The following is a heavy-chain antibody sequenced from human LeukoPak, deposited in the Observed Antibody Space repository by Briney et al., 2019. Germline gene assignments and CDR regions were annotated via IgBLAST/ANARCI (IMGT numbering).Heavy chain of an antibody. J-gene: IGHJ4*02. D-gene: IGHD2-2*01. V-gene: IGHV1-18*04. Sequence: ASVKVSRKASGYTFTSYGISWVRQAPGQGLEWMGWISAYNGNTNYAQKLQGRVTMTTDTSTSTTYMELRSLRSDDTAVYYCARRGVPAATNYFDYWGQGTLVTVSS. CDR1: GYTFTSYG. CDR3: ARRGVPAATNYFDY. CDR2: ISAYNGNT.